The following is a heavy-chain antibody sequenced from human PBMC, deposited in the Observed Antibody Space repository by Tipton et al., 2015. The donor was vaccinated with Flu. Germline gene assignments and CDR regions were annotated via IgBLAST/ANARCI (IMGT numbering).Heavy chain of an antibody. V-gene: IGHV4-39*07. CDR1: GGSISSSDYY. D-gene: IGHD3-10*01. J-gene: IGHJ1*01. CDR3: AGYGSGRGYFQH. CDR2: IYYSGST. Sequence: TLSLTCTVSGGSISSSDYYWGWIRQPPGKGLDWIGTIYYSGSTYYKPSLKSRVTISLDTSKNQFSLKLTSVTAADTAVYYCAGYGSGRGYFQHWGQGTLVIVSS.